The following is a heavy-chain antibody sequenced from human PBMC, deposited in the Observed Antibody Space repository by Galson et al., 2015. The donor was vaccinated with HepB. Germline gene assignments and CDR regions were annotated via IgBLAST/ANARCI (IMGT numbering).Heavy chain of an antibody. J-gene: IGHJ3*02. V-gene: IGHV4-38-2*01. CDR2: IDHSGGT. CDR3: ARGGPTMLLDI. CDR1: GSSISSVYY. D-gene: IGHD5-12*01. Sequence: ETLSLTCAASGSSISSVYYWGWIRQPPGKGLEWIGSIDHSGGTYYKPSLKSRVTISVGTSNNQFFLNLTSVTAADTAVYYCARGGPTMLLDIWGQGTMVTVSS.